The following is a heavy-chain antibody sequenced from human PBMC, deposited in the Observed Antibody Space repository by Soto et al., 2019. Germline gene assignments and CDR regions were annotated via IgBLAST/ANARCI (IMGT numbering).Heavy chain of an antibody. CDR3: ARAMGAINYFDY. J-gene: IGHJ4*02. Sequence: QVQLQESGPGLVKPSQTLSLTCTVSGGSIRSGGYYWSWIRQHPGKGLEWIGYFYYSGNTYYNPSLKSRLIISGDTSKNQFSLNLSSVTAADTAVYYCARAMGAINYFDYWGQGTLVTVSS. CDR1: GGSIRSGGYY. D-gene: IGHD1-26*01. V-gene: IGHV4-31*03. CDR2: FYYSGNT.